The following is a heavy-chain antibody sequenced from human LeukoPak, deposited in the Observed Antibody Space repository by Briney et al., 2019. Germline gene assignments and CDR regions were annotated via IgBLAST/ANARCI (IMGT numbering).Heavy chain of an antibody. J-gene: IGHJ3*02. Sequence: GGSLRLSCAASGFTLSSYAMSWVRQAPGKGLEWVSAISGSGGSTYYADSVKGRFTISRDNSKNTLYLQMNSLRAEDTAVYYCAKPSAAAGRAFDIWGQGTMVTVSS. D-gene: IGHD6-13*01. V-gene: IGHV3-23*01. CDR3: AKPSAAAGRAFDI. CDR2: ISGSGGST. CDR1: GFTLSSYA.